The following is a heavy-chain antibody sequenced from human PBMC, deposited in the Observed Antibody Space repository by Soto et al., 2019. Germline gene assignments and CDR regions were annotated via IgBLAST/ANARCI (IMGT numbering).Heavy chain of an antibody. D-gene: IGHD1-20*01. J-gene: IGHJ6*03. CDR3: AKVVSGITGTTPADYYYYYMDV. V-gene: IGHV3-30*18. Sequence: GGSLRLSCAASGFTFSSYGMHWVRQAPGKGLEWVAVISYDGSNKYYADSVKGRFTISRDNSKNTLYLQMNSLRAEDTAVYYCAKVVSGITGTTPADYYYYYMDVWGKGTTVTVSS. CDR2: ISYDGSNK. CDR1: GFTFSSYG.